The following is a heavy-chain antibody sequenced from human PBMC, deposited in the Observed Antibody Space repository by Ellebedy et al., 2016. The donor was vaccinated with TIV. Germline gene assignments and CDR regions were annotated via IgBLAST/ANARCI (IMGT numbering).Heavy chain of an antibody. CDR1: GGSISGHY. CDR2: INDSGTT. D-gene: IGHD3-22*01. V-gene: IGHV4-34*01. CDR3: ARGSHYMIEVVITSDAFDI. Sequence: MPSETLSLTCAAYGGSISGHYWGWIRQPPGKGPEWIGEINDSGTTKYNPSLVSRVTISLDMPKNHFSLKLPSVTAADTAVYYCARGSHYMIEVVITSDAFDIWGQGTMVIVSS. J-gene: IGHJ3*02.